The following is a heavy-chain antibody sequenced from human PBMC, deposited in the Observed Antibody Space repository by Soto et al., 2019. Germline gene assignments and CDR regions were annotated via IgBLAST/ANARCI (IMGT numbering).Heavy chain of an antibody. Sequence: SETLSLTCTVSGGSIGSYYWSWIRQPPGKGLEWIGYIYYSGSTNYNPSLKSRVTISVDTSKNQFSLKLSSVTAADTAVYYCEKDRINMVRGVTPDVGSFDPWGQGTLVTVSS. CDR2: IYYSGST. CDR1: GGSIGSYY. J-gene: IGHJ5*02. V-gene: IGHV4-59*01. CDR3: EKDRINMVRGVTPDVGSFDP. D-gene: IGHD3-10*01.